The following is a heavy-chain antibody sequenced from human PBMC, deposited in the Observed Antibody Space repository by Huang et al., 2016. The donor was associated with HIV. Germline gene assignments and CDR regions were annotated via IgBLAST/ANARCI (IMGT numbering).Heavy chain of an antibody. Sequence: QVQPVQSGAEVKRPGASVKVSCKASGYTFTSYHLHWVRQAPGQGLEWMGIINPRAGNTYYSKKFQGRVTMTTDASTGTVYMDLRSLRSEDTAVYYCTRGGSSWYEGDYWGQGTLVTVSS. D-gene: IGHD6-13*01. J-gene: IGHJ4*02. CDR3: TRGGSSWYEGDY. V-gene: IGHV1-46*01. CDR2: INPRAGNT. CDR1: GYTFTSYH.